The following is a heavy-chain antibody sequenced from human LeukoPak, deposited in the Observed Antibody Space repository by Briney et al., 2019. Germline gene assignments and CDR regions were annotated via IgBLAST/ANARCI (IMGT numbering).Heavy chain of an antibody. CDR1: GSAFSSYT. CDR3: ARDTGYSDSSGCYGTNFDS. J-gene: IGHJ4*02. Sequence: GGSLRLSCADSGSAFSSYTMVWVRQAPGKGLEWVSSITRSSTYIHYADSVKGRFTISRDNPKNSLYLQMKSLRAEDTAVYYCARDTGYSDSSGCYGTNFDSWGQGTLVTVSS. CDR2: ITRSSTYI. D-gene: IGHD3-22*01. V-gene: IGHV3-21*01.